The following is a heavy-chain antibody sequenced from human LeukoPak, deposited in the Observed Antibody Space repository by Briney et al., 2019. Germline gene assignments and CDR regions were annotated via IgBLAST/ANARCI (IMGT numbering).Heavy chain of an antibody. J-gene: IGHJ4*02. CDR1: GGSISSSSYY. V-gene: IGHV4-39*01. CDR3: ARHIRYYYDSSGYVDY. CDR2: IYYSGST. Sequence: SETLSLTCTVSGGSISSSSYYWGWIRQPPGKGLEWIGSIYYSGSTYYNPSLKSRVTISVDTSKNQFSLKLSSVTAADTAVYYCARHIRYYYDSSGYVDYWGQGTLVTVSS. D-gene: IGHD3-22*01.